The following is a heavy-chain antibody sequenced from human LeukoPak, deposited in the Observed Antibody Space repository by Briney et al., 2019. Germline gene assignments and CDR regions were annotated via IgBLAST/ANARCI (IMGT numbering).Heavy chain of an antibody. Sequence: PGGSLRLSCAASGFTFSSYSMNWVRQAPGKGLEWVSYISSSSSTIYYADSVKGRFTISRDNAKNSLYLQMNSLRAEVTAVYYCAREVVPDVIDAFDIWGQGTMVTVSS. CDR1: GFTFSSYS. J-gene: IGHJ3*02. D-gene: IGHD2-2*01. V-gene: IGHV3-48*04. CDR3: AREVVPDVIDAFDI. CDR2: ISSSSSTI.